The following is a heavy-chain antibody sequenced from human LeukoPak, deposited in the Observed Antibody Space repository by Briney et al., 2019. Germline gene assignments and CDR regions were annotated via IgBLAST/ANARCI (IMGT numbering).Heavy chain of an antibody. Sequence: ASVKVSCTVSGYTLTELSMHWVRQAPGKGLEWMGGFDPEDGETIYAQKFQGRVTMTEDTSTDTAYMELSSLRSEDTAVYYCATGTGGKTQDHYYYGMDVWGQGTTVTVSS. CDR3: ATGTGGKTQDHYYYGMDV. V-gene: IGHV1-24*01. CDR2: FDPEDGET. CDR1: GYTLTELS. D-gene: IGHD2-8*02. J-gene: IGHJ6*02.